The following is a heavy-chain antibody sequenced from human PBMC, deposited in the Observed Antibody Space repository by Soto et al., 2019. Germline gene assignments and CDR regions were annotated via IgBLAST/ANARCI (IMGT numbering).Heavy chain of an antibody. CDR3: SRSLDS. CDR2: INPDGSAK. J-gene: IGHJ4*02. CDR1: GFTFSNFW. Sequence: WVSLRLSCAASGFTFSNFWMDWVRQAPGRGLEWVANINPDGSAKQYVDSVKGRFTISRDNAKNSLYLQMSSLTAEDSALYYCSRSLDSWGQGTRVTVSS. V-gene: IGHV3-7*01.